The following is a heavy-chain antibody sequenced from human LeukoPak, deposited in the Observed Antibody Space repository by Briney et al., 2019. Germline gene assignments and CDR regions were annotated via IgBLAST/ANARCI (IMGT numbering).Heavy chain of an antibody. Sequence: GASVKVSCKASGYTFTSYDINWVRQATGQRLEWMGWMNPNSGNTNYAQKLQGRVTMTTDTSTSTAYMELRSLRSDDTAVYYCARSYGSGSPSNYWGQGTLVTVSS. V-gene: IGHV1-18*01. CDR3: ARSYGSGSPSNY. CDR1: GYTFTSYD. CDR2: MNPNSGNT. D-gene: IGHD3-10*01. J-gene: IGHJ4*02.